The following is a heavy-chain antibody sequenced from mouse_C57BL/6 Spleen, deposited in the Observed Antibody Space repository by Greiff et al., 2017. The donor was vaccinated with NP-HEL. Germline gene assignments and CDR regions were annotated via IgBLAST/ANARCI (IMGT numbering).Heavy chain of an antibody. CDR1: GYAFSSYW. V-gene: IGHV1-80*01. CDR2: IYPGDGDT. Sequence: VQLQQSGAELVKPGASVKISCKASGYAFSSYWMNWVKQRPGKGLEWIGQIYPGDGDTNYNGKFKGKATLTADKSSSTAYMQLSSLTSEDSAVYFCARSVLRYPWYFDVWGTGTTVTVSS. CDR3: ARSVLRYPWYFDV. J-gene: IGHJ1*03. D-gene: IGHD1-1*01.